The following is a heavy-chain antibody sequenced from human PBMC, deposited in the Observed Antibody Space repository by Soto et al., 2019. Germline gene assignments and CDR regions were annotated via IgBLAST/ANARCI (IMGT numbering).Heavy chain of an antibody. Sequence: EVQLVESGGGLVQPGGSLRLSCVGSGFTFSDYAMNWVRQAPGKGLEWVSYISSSSSTIYQADSVKGRFTISRGNAKNSVYLQMNSLRDEDTAVYYCARDQPYGDNIYYYYYAMDVWGQGTTVTVSS. CDR1: GFTFSDYA. J-gene: IGHJ6*02. CDR2: ISSSSSTI. V-gene: IGHV3-48*02. CDR3: ARDQPYGDNIYYYYYAMDV. D-gene: IGHD4-17*01.